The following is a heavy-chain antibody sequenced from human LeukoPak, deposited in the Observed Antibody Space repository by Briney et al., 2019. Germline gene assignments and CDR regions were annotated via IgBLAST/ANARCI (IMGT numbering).Heavy chain of an antibody. V-gene: IGHV3-48*03. CDR3: ARESGYYDSSGYYYGMDV. CDR1: GFTFSSYE. J-gene: IGHJ6*02. D-gene: IGHD3-22*01. CDR2: ISSSGSTI. Sequence: GGSLRLSCAASGFTFSSYEMNWVRQAPGKGLEWVSYISSSGSTIYYAASVKGRFTISRDNAKNSLYLQMNSLRAEDTAVYYCARESGYYDSSGYYYGMDVWGQGTTVTVSS.